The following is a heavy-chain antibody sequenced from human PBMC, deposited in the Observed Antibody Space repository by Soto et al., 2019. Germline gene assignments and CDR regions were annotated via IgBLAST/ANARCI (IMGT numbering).Heavy chain of an antibody. J-gene: IGHJ4*02. D-gene: IGHD6-19*01. CDR1: GYTFTSYY. CDR2: VNPSGGST. V-gene: IGHV1-46*01. CDR3: ARKSEQWLVFDY. Sequence: QVQLVQSGAEVKKPGASVKVSCKASGYTFTSYYMHWVRQAPGQGLEWMGLVNPSGGSTSYSQKFQGRVTMTRDTSTSTVYMELNSLRSEDTAVYYCARKSEQWLVFDYWGQGTLVTVSS.